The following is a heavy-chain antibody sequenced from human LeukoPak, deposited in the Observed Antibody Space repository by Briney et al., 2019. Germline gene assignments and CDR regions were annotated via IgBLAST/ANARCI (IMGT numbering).Heavy chain of an antibody. V-gene: IGHV1-8*03. Sequence: ASVKVSCKASGGTFSSYAISWVRQATGQGLEWMGWMNPNSGNTGYAQKFQGRVTITRNTSISTAYMELSSLRSEDTAVYYCARSAFQGGWFDPWGQGTLVTVSS. D-gene: IGHD2-21*01. CDR1: GGTFSSYA. CDR3: ARSAFQGGWFDP. J-gene: IGHJ5*02. CDR2: MNPNSGNT.